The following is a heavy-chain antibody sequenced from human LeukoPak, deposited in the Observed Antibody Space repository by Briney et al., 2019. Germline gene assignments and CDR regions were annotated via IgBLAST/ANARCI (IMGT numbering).Heavy chain of an antibody. CDR2: ISYDGSNK. D-gene: IGHD1-1*01. Sequence: GRSLRLSCAASGFTFSSYGMHWVRQAPGKGLEWVAVISYDGSNKYYADSVKGRFTISRDNSKNTLYLQMNSLRAGDTAVYYCARDGSLAQYFDYWGLGTLVTVSS. V-gene: IGHV3-30*03. CDR3: ARDGSLAQYFDY. J-gene: IGHJ4*02. CDR1: GFTFSSYG.